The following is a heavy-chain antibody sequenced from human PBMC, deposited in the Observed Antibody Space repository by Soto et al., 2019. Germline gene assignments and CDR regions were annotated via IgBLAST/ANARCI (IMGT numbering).Heavy chain of an antibody. V-gene: IGHV4-61*01. CDR3: ARSQRGRTAFTFDY. CDR2: IYYSGTT. D-gene: IGHD3-16*01. Sequence: SETLSLTCAVSGDSVSNDNYYWSWIRQPPGKGLEWIGYIYYSGTTNYNSYLKSRLSLSVDMSKNQFSLKLASVTAADTAVYFCARSQRGRTAFTFDYWGEGPLVP. CDR1: GDSVSNDNYY. J-gene: IGHJ4*02.